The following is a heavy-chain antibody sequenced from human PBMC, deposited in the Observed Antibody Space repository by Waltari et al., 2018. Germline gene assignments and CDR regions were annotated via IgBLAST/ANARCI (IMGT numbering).Heavy chain of an antibody. CDR1: GYTFTSSD. Sequence: QVQLVQSGAEVKKPGASAKVSCKASGYTFTSSDINWVRQATGQGLGWMGWMSPNGGSTGYAHEFPGRITITTGASTSSVYMELNSLTSDYTAVYDCARHTAVSEGGDYHCYAVDVWGQGTTVTVSS. V-gene: IGHV1-8*01. J-gene: IGHJ6*02. CDR3: ARHTAVSEGGDYHCYAVDV. D-gene: IGHD4-17*01. CDR2: MSPNGGST.